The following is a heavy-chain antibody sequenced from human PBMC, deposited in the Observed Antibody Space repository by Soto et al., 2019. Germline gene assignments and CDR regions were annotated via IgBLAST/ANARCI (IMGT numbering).Heavy chain of an antibody. CDR2: IDPSDSYT. J-gene: IGHJ4*02. D-gene: IGHD6-13*01. V-gene: IGHV5-10-1*01. Sequence: PGASLKISCKGSGYSFTSYWISWVRQMPGKGLEWMGRIDPSDSYTNYSPSFQGHVTISADKSISTAYLQWSSLKASDTAMYYCARIIEWSSWYFVDYWGQGTLVTVSS. CDR3: ARIIEWSSWYFVDY. CDR1: GYSFTSYW.